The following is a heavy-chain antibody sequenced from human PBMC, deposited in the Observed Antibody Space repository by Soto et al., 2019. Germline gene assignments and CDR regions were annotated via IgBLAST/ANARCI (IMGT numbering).Heavy chain of an antibody. V-gene: IGHV4-30-4*01. J-gene: IGHJ6*02. Sequence: PSETLSLTCTVSGGSISFDHYHWTWIRQPPGKGLEWIGYVHYSGSVLYNPSLQSRVSISVDTSKNQFSLKLSSATAADTAVYFCAREDDGGDRDYYGLDVWGQGTTVTVSS. CDR1: GGSISFDHYH. CDR2: VHYSGSV. CDR3: AREDDGGDRDYYGLDV. D-gene: IGHD2-21*02.